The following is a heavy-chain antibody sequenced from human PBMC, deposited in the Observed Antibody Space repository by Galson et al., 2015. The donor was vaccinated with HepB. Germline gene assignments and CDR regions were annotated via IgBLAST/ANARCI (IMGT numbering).Heavy chain of an antibody. D-gene: IGHD3-10*01. Sequence: SETLSLTCTVSGASVSTSSFFWGWIRQPPGKGLEWIGSVYFTGKTYDNPSLKSRLTISVDTSLNQFSLKLQSMTAADTAVYYCARRLVYGSGSYPFDYWGQGILVTVSS. CDR3: ARRLVYGSGSYPFDY. V-gene: IGHV4-39*01. J-gene: IGHJ4*02. CDR2: VYFTGKT. CDR1: GASVSTSSFF.